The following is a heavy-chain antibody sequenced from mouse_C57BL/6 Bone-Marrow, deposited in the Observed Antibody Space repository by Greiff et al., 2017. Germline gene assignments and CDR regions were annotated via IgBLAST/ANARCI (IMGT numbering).Heavy chain of an antibody. CDR3: AIFMDY. V-gene: IGHV1-54*01. J-gene: IGHJ4*01. CDR2: INPGSGGT. Sequence: QVQLQQSGAELVRPGTSVKVSCKASGYAFTNYLIEWVKQRPGQGLEWIGVINPGSGGTNYNEKFKGKATLTADKSASTADMQLSSLTSEDSAVYFCAIFMDYWGQGTSVTVSS. CDR1: GYAFTNYL.